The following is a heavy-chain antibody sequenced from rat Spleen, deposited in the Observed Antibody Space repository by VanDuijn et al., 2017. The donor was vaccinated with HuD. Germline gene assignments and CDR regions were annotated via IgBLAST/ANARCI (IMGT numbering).Heavy chain of an antibody. CDR2: MWSSGSA. Sequence: QVQLKESGPGLVQPSETLSLTCTVSGSSLTSYNVHWVRQPPGKGLEWMGVMWSSGSADYNSVLKSRLTISRDTSKSQVFLKMNSLQTEDTATYYCAREGKLGVRGYYFDYWGQGVMVTVSS. V-gene: IGHV2-45*01. CDR3: AREGKLGVRGYYFDY. D-gene: IGHD5-1*01. CDR1: GSSLTSYN. J-gene: IGHJ2*01.